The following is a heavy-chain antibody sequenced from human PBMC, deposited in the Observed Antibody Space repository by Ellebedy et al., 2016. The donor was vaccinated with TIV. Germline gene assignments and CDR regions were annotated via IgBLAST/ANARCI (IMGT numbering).Heavy chain of an antibody. V-gene: IGHV3-23*01. CDR2: ISDSGGNT. J-gene: IGHJ4*02. Sequence: GESLKISXAASGFSFSRYVMSWVRQAPGKGLEWVSIISDSGGNTYYADSVKGRFTISRDNSKNTLYLEMNSLRAEDTAIYYCAKDRIYDCWGLGTLVTVSS. D-gene: IGHD5/OR15-5a*01. CDR3: AKDRIYDC. CDR1: GFSFSRYV.